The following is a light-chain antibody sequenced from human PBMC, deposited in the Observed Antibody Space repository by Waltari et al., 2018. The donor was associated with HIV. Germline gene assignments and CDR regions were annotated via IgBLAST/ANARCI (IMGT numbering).Light chain of an antibody. CDR1: QYISNY. CDR3: QQTYSMYT. Sequence: DIQMTQSPSSLSASVGDRVIITCRASQYISNYLSWYQQKPGKAPNLLIYGASSLQSGVPSRFIGSGFGTDFSLTISSLHPEDFALYFCQQTYSMYTFGQGTELEIK. V-gene: IGKV1-39*01. J-gene: IGKJ2*01. CDR2: GAS.